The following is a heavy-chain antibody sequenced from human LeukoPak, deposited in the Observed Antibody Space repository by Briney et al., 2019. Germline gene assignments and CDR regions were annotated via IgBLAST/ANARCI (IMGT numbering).Heavy chain of an antibody. CDR2: MSGSGGST. CDR3: AKEHGGSSWYEDAFDI. CDR1: GFSFSSYA. V-gene: IGHV3-23*01. J-gene: IGHJ3*02. Sequence: GGSLRLSCAASGFSFSSYAMSWVRQAPGKGLEWVSVMSGSGGSTYYADSVKGRFTISRDNSKNTLYLQMNSLRAEDTAVYYCAKEHGGSSWYEDAFDIWGQGTMVTVSS. D-gene: IGHD6-13*01.